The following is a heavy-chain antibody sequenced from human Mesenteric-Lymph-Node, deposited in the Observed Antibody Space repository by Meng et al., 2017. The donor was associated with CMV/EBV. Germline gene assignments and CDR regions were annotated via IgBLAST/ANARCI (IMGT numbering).Heavy chain of an antibody. CDR3: AREGLITIFGVVSMKGMDV. Sequence: SVKVSCKASGGTFSSYAISWVRQAPGQGLEWMGGIIPIFGTANYAQKFQGRVTITTDESTSTAYMELSSLRSEDTAMYYCAREGLITIFGVVSMKGMDVWGQGTTVTVSS. CDR2: IIPIFGTA. CDR1: GGTFSSYA. D-gene: IGHD3-3*01. V-gene: IGHV1-69*05. J-gene: IGHJ6*02.